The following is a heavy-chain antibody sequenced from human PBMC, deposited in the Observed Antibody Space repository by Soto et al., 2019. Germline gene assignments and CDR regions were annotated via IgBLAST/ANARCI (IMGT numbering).Heavy chain of an antibody. CDR1: GFTFSNAW. Sequence: GGSLRLSCAASGFTFSNAWMSWVRQAPGKGLEWVGRIKSKTDGGTTDYAAPVKGRFTISRDDSKNTLYLQTNSLKTEDTAVYYCTTGGNSGSYFFDYWGQGTLVTVSS. CDR2: IKSKTDGGTT. D-gene: IGHD1-26*01. J-gene: IGHJ4*02. V-gene: IGHV3-15*01. CDR3: TTGGNSGSYFFDY.